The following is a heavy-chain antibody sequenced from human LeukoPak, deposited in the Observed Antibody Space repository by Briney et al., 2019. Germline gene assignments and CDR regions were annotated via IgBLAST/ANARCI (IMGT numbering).Heavy chain of an antibody. CDR1: GGSISSGGYS. V-gene: IGHV4-30-2*01. CDR2: IYHSGST. CDR3: ARISMVQGAGGFDY. D-gene: IGHD3-10*01. J-gene: IGHJ4*02. Sequence: SQTLSLTCAVSGGSISSGGYSWSWIRQPPGKGLEWIGYIYHSGSTYYNPSLKSRVTISVDRSKNQFSLKLSSVTAADTAVYYCARISMVQGAGGFDYWGQGTLVTVSS.